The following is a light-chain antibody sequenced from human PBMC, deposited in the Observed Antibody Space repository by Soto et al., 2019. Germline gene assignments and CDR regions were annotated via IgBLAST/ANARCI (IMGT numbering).Light chain of an antibody. CDR3: SSYAGSSTLEV. CDR2: EVS. J-gene: IGLJ2*01. CDR1: SSDVWSYNL. V-gene: IGLV2-23*02. Sequence: QSALTQPASVSVSPGQSITISFTGTSSDVWSYNLVSGYQHHPGKAPKLMIYEVSKRPSGVSNRFSGSKAGNTASLTISGLHAHDEADYYCSSYAGSSTLEVFGGGTQLTVL.